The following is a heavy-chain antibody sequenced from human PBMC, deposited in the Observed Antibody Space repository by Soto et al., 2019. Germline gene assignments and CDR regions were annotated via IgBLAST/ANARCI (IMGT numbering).Heavy chain of an antibody. CDR1: GFPLSTYW. V-gene: IGHV3-7*04. CDR2: IKQDGRAA. CDR3: ARGDYHDTSGPFSDAFDI. Sequence: GGSLRLSCAASGFPLSTYWMSWVRQAPGKGLEWVANIKQDGRAAWYVDSVKGRFTISRDNAKKSLYLQMNSLRVEDTAVYYCARGDYHDTSGPFSDAFDIWGQGTMVTVSS. J-gene: IGHJ3*02. D-gene: IGHD3-22*01.